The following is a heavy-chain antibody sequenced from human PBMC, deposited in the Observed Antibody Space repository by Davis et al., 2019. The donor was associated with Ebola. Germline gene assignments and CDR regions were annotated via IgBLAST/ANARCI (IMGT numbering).Heavy chain of an antibody. D-gene: IGHD1-1*01. CDR3: ARGRQSYYYYYMDV. Sequence: MPSEILSLTCAVYGGSFSGYYWSWIRQPPGKGLEWIGEINHSGSTNYNPSLKSRVTISVDTSKNQLSLKLSSVTAADTAVYYCARGRQSYYYYYMDVWGKGTTVTVSS. CDR2: INHSGST. V-gene: IGHV4-34*01. J-gene: IGHJ6*03. CDR1: GGSFSGYY.